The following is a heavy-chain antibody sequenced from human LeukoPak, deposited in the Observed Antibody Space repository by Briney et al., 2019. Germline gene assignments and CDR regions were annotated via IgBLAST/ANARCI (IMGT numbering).Heavy chain of an antibody. D-gene: IGHD6-6*01. CDR3: ARDQGSSSSVFYFDY. CDR1: GGSISSGCYY. Sequence: TLSLTCTVSGGSISSGCYYWSWIRQHPGKGLEWIGYIYYSGSTYYNPSLKSRVTISVDTSKNQFSLKLSSVTAADTAVYYCARDQGSSSSVFYFDYWGQGTLVTVSS. V-gene: IGHV4-31*03. CDR2: IYYSGST. J-gene: IGHJ4*02.